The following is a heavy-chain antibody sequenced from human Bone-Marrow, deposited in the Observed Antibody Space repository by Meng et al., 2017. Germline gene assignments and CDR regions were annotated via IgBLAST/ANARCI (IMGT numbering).Heavy chain of an antibody. CDR1: GYTFTGYY. Sequence: ASVKVSCKASGYTFTGYYMHWVRQAPGQGLEWMGRINPNSGGTNYAQKFQGRVTMTRDTSISTAYMELSRLRSDDTAVYYCARKEYYYDSSGYFNWGQGTLVTVSS. CDR3: ARKEYYYDSSGYFN. D-gene: IGHD3-22*01. J-gene: IGHJ4*02. V-gene: IGHV1-2*06. CDR2: INPNSGGT.